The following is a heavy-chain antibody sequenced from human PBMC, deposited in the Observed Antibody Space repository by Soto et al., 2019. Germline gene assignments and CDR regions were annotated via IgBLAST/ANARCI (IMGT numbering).Heavy chain of an antibody. CDR2: IYYSRST. CDR3: ARHFEGYFDY. Sequence: SETLSLTCTVSGGSISSYYWSWIRQPPGKGLEWIGYIYYSRSTNYNPSLKSRVTISVDTSKNQFSLKLSSVTAADTAVYYCARHFEGYFDYWGQGTLVTVSS. J-gene: IGHJ4*02. V-gene: IGHV4-59*08. CDR1: GGSISSYY.